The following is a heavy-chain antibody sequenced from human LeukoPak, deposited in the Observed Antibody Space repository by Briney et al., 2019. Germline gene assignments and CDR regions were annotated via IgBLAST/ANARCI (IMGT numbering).Heavy chain of an antibody. CDR2: ISGSGGST. V-gene: IGHV3-23*01. Sequence: PPGGSLRLSCAASGFTFSSYAMSWVRQAPGKGLEWVSAISGSGGSTYYADSVKGRFTISRDNSKNTLYLQMNSLRAEDTAVYYCAKAQDIVVVVAATPFDYWGQGTLVTVSS. CDR1: GFTFSSYA. CDR3: AKAQDIVVVVAATPFDY. J-gene: IGHJ4*02. D-gene: IGHD2-15*01.